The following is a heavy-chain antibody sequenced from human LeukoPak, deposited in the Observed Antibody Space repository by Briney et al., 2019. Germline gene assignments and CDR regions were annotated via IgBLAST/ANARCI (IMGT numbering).Heavy chain of an antibody. CDR3: AKDKVVSYGKNYYYYGMDV. Sequence: GGSLRLSCAASGFTFDDYAMHWVRQAPGKGLEWVSLISGDGGSTYYADSVKGRFTISRDNSKNSLYLQMNSLRTEDTALYYCAKDKVVSYGKNYYYYGMDVWGQGTTVTVSS. CDR1: GFTFDDYA. D-gene: IGHD5-18*01. CDR2: ISGDGGST. J-gene: IGHJ6*02. V-gene: IGHV3-43*02.